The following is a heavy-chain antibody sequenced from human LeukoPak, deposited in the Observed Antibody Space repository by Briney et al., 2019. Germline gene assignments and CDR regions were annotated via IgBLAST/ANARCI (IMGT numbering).Heavy chain of an antibody. CDR1: GGSISSYY. CDR3: ARVSYGDYEYYFGY. Sequence: SETLSLTCTVSGGSISSYYWSWIRQPPGKGLEWIGYIYYSGSTNYNPSLKSRVTISVDTSKNQFSLKLSSVTAADTAVYYCARVSYGDYEYYFGYWGQGTLVTVSS. J-gene: IGHJ4*02. CDR2: IYYSGST. V-gene: IGHV4-59*01. D-gene: IGHD4-17*01.